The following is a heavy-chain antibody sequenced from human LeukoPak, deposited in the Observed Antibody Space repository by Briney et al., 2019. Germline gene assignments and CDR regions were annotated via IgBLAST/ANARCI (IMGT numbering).Heavy chain of an antibody. CDR2: IYHSGST. CDR1: GGSISSGDYY. Sequence: PSQTLSLTCTVSGGSISSGDYYWNWIRQPPGKGLEWIGYIYHSGSTYYNPSLKSRVTISVDTSKNQFSLKLSSVTAADTAVYYCARGVGARGAFDIWGQGTMVTVSS. J-gene: IGHJ3*02. D-gene: IGHD1-26*01. CDR3: ARGVGARGAFDI. V-gene: IGHV4-30-4*01.